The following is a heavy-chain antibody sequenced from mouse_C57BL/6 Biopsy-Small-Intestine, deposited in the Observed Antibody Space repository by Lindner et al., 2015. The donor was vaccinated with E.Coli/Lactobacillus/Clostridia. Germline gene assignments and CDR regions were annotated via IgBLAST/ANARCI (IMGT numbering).Heavy chain of an antibody. Sequence: SVKVSCKASGYTFTSYDIYWVRQATGQGLEWMGWINPNSGNTGYAQKFQGRVTMTRNTSISTAYMDLSRLRSEDTAVYYCARGNVASSSGYYYYGMDVWGQGTTVTVSS. CDR3: ARGNVASSSGYYYYGMDV. CDR2: INPNSGNT. J-gene: IGHJ1*01. D-gene: IGHD3-1*01. CDR1: GYTFTSYD. V-gene: IGHV1S55*01.